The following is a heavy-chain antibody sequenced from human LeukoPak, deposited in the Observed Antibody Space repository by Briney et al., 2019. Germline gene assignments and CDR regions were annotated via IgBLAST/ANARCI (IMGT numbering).Heavy chain of an antibody. Sequence: GRSLRLSCAASGFTFDDYAMHWVRQAPGKGLEGVSGICWNSGSIDYADSVKGRFTISRDNAKNSLYLQMNSLRAEDTALYYCAKYMSRDCQLSAFDIWGQGTMVTVSS. CDR2: ICWNSGSI. CDR3: AKYMSRDCQLSAFDI. CDR1: GFTFDDYA. J-gene: IGHJ3*02. D-gene: IGHD5-24*01. V-gene: IGHV3-9*01.